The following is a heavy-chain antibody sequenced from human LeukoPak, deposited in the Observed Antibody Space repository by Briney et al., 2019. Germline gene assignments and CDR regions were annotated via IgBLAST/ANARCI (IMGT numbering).Heavy chain of an antibody. CDR2: INHSGST. V-gene: IGHV4-34*01. Sequence: PSETLSLTCAVYGGSFSGYYWSWIRQPPGKGLEWIGEINHSGSTNYNPSLKSRVTISVDTSKNQFSLKLSSVTAADTAVYYCARGGDSYGSLHQFDYWGQGTLVTVSS. D-gene: IGHD5-18*01. J-gene: IGHJ4*02. CDR3: ARGGDSYGSLHQFDY. CDR1: GGSFSGYY.